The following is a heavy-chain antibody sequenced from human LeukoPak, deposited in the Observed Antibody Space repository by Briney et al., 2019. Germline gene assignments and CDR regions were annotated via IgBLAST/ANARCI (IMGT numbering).Heavy chain of an antibody. D-gene: IGHD3-3*01. Sequence: GGSLRLSCAASGLTFSSYPMTWVRQTPEKGLEWVSSISGSGGTTYYADSVKGRFTISRDNSKNTLYLQMNSLRGEDTAVYFCAKDSAPDFRERYWGQGALVSVSS. J-gene: IGHJ4*02. CDR3: AKDSAPDFRERY. CDR1: GLTFSSYP. CDR2: ISGSGGTT. V-gene: IGHV3-23*01.